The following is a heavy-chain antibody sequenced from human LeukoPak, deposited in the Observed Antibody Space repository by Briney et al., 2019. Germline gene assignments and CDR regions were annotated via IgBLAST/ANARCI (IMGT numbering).Heavy chain of an antibody. V-gene: IGHV3-53*01. J-gene: IGHJ4*02. Sequence: GGSLRLSCAASGFTVSSNYMSWVCQAPGKGLEWVSVIYSGGSTYYADSVKGRFTISRDNSKNTLYLQMNSLRAEDTAVYYCARATVTRDFDYWGQGTLVTVSS. CDR2: IYSGGST. CDR3: ARATVTRDFDY. CDR1: GFTVSSNY. D-gene: IGHD4-17*01.